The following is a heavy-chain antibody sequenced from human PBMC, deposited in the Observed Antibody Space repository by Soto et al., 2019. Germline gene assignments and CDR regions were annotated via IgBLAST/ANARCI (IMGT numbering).Heavy chain of an antibody. CDR1: GATLNTFINYG. Sequence: SVKVSCKASGATLNTFINYGITWVRQAPGQGLEWMGGIIPVFGTANYAQKFQGRVTMTRDTSTSTVYMELSSLRSEDTAVYYCAREGVAPYYYYGMDVWGQGTPVTVSS. CDR3: AREGVAPYYYYGMDV. CDR2: IIPVFGTA. V-gene: IGHV1-69*05. D-gene: IGHD5-12*01. J-gene: IGHJ6*02.